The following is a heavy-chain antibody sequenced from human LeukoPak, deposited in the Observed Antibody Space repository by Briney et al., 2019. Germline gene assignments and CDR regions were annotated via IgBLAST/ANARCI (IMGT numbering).Heavy chain of an antibody. V-gene: IGHV4-59*01. CDR1: GGSISSYY. CDR2: IYYSGST. CDR3: ARGCSGGSCYDY. D-gene: IGHD2-15*01. Sequence: SETLSLTCTVPGGSISSYYRSWIRQPPGKGLEWIGYIYYSGSTNYNPSLKSRVTISVDTSKNQFSLKLSSVTAADTAVYYCARGCSGGSCYDYWGQGTLVTVSS. J-gene: IGHJ4*02.